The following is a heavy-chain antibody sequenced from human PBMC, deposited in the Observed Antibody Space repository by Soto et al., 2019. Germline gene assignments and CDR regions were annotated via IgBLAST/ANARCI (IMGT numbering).Heavy chain of an antibody. Sequence: ASVKVSCKASGYTFTSFGINWVRQAPGQGLEWMGWISGYNGNTNYAQNLQDRVTMTRDTSTSTAYMELRSLRSDDTAVYYCARPTDFYYYDMDVWGQGTSVTVSS. CDR1: GYTFTSFG. CDR3: ARPTDFYYYDMDV. V-gene: IGHV1-18*01. CDR2: ISGYNGNT. J-gene: IGHJ6*02.